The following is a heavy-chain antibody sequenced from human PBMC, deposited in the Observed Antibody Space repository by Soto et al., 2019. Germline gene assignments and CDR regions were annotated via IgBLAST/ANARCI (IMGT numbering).Heavy chain of an antibody. J-gene: IGHJ5*01. CDR3: VKNSVWFHS. D-gene: IGHD3-10*01. Sequence: EVHILESGGDLVQPGGSLRLSCAASGFTFSSTDMSWVRQGPGKGLEWVSTIDGSGTFTYYADSVKGRFTISRDNSQNTGHLQMLSLGADDTAVYYCVKNSVWFHSWGQGTLVTVSS. V-gene: IGHV3-23*01. CDR2: IDGSGTFT. CDR1: GFTFSSTD.